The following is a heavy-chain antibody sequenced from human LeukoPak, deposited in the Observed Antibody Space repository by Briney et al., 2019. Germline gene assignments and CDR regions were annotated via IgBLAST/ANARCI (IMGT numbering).Heavy chain of an antibody. CDR3: AKGGTIGYCSGGSCFIAPLGY. D-gene: IGHD2-15*01. Sequence: AGGSLRLSCAASGFTFSSYGMHWVRQAPGKGLEWVADIWDDGSNKYYADSVKGPVTISRDTSKNTLYLHMKRPRAADTAVYYCAKGGTIGYCSGGSCFIAPLGYWGERTLVTVSS. J-gene: IGHJ4*02. CDR1: GFTFSSYG. V-gene: IGHV3-33*06. CDR2: IWDDGSNK.